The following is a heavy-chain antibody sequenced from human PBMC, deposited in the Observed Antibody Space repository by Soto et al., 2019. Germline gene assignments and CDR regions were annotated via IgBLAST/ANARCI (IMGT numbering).Heavy chain of an antibody. J-gene: IGHJ6*02. CDR2: ISGSGGST. D-gene: IGHD2-15*01. Sequence: PGRSLSLSCAASGFTFSSYAMSWVRQAPGKGLECVSAISGSGGSTYYADSVKGRFTISRDNSKNTLYLQMNSLRAEDTAVYYCARGYCSGGSCYPWDYYYGMDVWGQGTTVTVSS. V-gene: IGHV3-23*01. CDR1: GFTFSSYA. CDR3: ARGYCSGGSCYPWDYYYGMDV.